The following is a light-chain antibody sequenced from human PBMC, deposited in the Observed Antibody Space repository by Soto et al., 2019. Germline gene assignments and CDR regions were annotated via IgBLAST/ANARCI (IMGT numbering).Light chain of an antibody. CDR3: QHYNSYSEFS. J-gene: IGKJ3*01. Sequence: DLQMTQSPSTRSSSLLGTVTITFRASQTISNWLAWYQQKPGKAPKLLIYKASSLESGVPSRFSGSGSGTEFALTISCLQPDDFATYYCQHYNSYSEFSFGPGTKVDIK. V-gene: IGKV1-5*03. CDR2: KAS. CDR1: QTISNW.